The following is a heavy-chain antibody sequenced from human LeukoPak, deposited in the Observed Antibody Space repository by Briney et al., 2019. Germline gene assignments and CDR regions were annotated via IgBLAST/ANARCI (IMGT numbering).Heavy chain of an antibody. CDR3: AREGLHYDFWSGYQYYFDY. D-gene: IGHD3-3*01. Sequence: GGSLRLSCAASGFTFSNYAMSWVRQAPTKGLEWVSTISGSGDGTYYADSVKGRFTISRDNAKNSLYLQMNSLRAEDTAVYYCAREGLHYDFWSGYQYYFDYWGQGTLVTVSS. V-gene: IGHV3-23*01. CDR2: ISGSGDGT. J-gene: IGHJ4*02. CDR1: GFTFSNYA.